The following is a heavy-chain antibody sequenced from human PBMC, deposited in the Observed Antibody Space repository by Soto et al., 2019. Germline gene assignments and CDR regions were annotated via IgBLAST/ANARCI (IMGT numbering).Heavy chain of an antibody. V-gene: IGHV4-59*01. D-gene: IGHD3-3*01. J-gene: IGHJ6*02. Sequence: KPSETLSLTCTVSGGSISSYYWSWIRQPPGKGLEWIGYIYYSGSTNYNPSLKSRVTISVDTSKNQFSLKLSSVTAADTAVYYCARDRAQTYYDFWSGYYRAHYYYGMDVWGQGTTVTVSS. CDR1: GGSISSYY. CDR2: IYYSGST. CDR3: ARDRAQTYYDFWSGYYRAHYYYGMDV.